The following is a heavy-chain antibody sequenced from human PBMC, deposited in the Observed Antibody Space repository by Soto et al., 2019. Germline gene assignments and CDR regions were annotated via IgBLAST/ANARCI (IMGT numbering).Heavy chain of an antibody. CDR2: ISSTTNYI. Sequence: GESLRLSCAASGFTFTRYSMNWVRQAPGRGLEWVSSISSTTNYIYYGDSMKGRFTISRDNAKNSLYLEMNSLRAEDTAVYYCARESEDLTSNFDYWGQGTLVTISS. CDR1: GFTFTRYS. CDR3: ARESEDLTSNFDY. J-gene: IGHJ4*02. V-gene: IGHV3-21*06.